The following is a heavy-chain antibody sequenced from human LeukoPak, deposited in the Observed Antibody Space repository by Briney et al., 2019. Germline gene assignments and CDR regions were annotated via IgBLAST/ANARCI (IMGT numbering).Heavy chain of an antibody. J-gene: IGHJ4*02. CDR1: GFTFDDYA. CDR2: ISWNSGSI. V-gene: IGHV3-9*01. Sequence: GRSLRLSCTASGFTFDDYAMHWVRQAPGKGLEWVSGISWNSGSIGYADSVKGRFTISRDNAKNSLYLQMNSLRAEDTALYYCAKDQDSQGFGKLFDYWGQGTLVTVSS. CDR3: AKDQDSQGFGKLFDY. D-gene: IGHD3-10*01.